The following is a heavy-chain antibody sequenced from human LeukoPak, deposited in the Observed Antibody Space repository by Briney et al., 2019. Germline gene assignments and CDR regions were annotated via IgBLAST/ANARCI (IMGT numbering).Heavy chain of an antibody. J-gene: IGHJ3*01. Sequence: PSETLSLTCTVSGDSISSRTNYWGWIRQPPGKGLEWIGSIYYSGSTYYNPSLKSRVTISVDTSKNQFSLKLRSVTAADTAVYYCARISSSNWYNERGAFDVWGQGTMVTVSS. D-gene: IGHD6-13*01. CDR3: ARISSSNWYNERGAFDV. CDR2: IYYSGST. V-gene: IGHV4-39*07. CDR1: GDSISSRTNY.